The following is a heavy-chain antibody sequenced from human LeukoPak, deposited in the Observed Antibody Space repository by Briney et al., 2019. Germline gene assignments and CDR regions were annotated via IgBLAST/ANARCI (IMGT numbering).Heavy chain of an antibody. J-gene: IGHJ4*02. Sequence: GGSLRLSCAASGFTFSSYGMHWVRQAPGKGLEWVSVIYSGGSTYYADSVKGRFTISRDNSKNTLYLQMNSLRAEDTAVYYCARDEPSPDSTDLDYWGQGTLVTVSS. CDR1: GFTFSSYG. CDR3: ARDEPSPDSTDLDY. CDR2: IYSGGST. V-gene: IGHV3-66*01. D-gene: IGHD2/OR15-2a*01.